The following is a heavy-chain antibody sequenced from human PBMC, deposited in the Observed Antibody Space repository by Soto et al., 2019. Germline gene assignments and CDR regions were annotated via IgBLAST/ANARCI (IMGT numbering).Heavy chain of an antibody. D-gene: IGHD1-26*01. CDR1: GFTFSSYA. J-gene: IGHJ1*01. CDR3: AKILVGATRYFQH. V-gene: IGHV3-23*01. CDR2: ISGSGGST. Sequence: GGSLRLSCAASGFTFSSYAMSWVRQAPGKGLEWVSAISGSGGSTCYADSVKGRFTISRDNSKNTLYLQMNSLRAEDTAVYYCAKILVGATRYFQHWGQGTLVTVSS.